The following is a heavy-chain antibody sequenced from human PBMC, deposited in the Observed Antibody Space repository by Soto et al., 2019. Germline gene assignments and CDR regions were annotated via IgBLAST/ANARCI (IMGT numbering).Heavy chain of an antibody. CDR3: ARAHYGSGSYPYYYYGMDV. Sequence: SVKVSCKASGGTFSSYAISWVRQAPGQGHEWMGGIIPIFGTANYAQKFQGRVTITADESTSTAYMELSSLRSEDTAVYYCARAHYGSGSYPYYYYGMDVWGQGXTVTV. CDR1: GGTFSSYA. V-gene: IGHV1-69*13. D-gene: IGHD3-10*01. CDR2: IIPIFGTA. J-gene: IGHJ6*02.